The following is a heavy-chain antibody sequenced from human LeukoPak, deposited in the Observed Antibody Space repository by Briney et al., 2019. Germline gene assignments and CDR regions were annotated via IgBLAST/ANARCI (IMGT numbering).Heavy chain of an antibody. J-gene: IGHJ6*03. D-gene: IGHD6-6*01. Sequence: GGSLRLSCAASGCTFDDYGMSWVRQAPGKGLEWVSGINWNGGSTGYADSVKGRFTISRDNAKNSLYLQMNSLRAEDTALYYCARALSSSSFLYYYYMDVWGKGTTVTVSS. V-gene: IGHV3-20*04. CDR3: ARALSSSSFLYYYYMDV. CDR2: INWNGGST. CDR1: GCTFDDYG.